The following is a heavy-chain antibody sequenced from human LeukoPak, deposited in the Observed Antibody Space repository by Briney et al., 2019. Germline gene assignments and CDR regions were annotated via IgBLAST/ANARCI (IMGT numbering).Heavy chain of an antibody. CDR3: ASDYEVLTDY. Sequence: PGRSLRLSCAASGFTFSSYGMHWVRQAPGKGLEWVAVISYDGSNKYYADSVKGRFTISRDNSKNTLYLQMNSLRAEDTAVYYCASDYEVLTDYWGQGTLVTVSS. J-gene: IGHJ4*02. CDR2: ISYDGSNK. D-gene: IGHD5-12*01. V-gene: IGHV3-30*03. CDR1: GFTFSSYG.